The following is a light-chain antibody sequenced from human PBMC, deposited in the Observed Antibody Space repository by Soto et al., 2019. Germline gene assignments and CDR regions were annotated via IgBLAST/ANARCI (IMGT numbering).Light chain of an antibody. CDR1: QSVNSNY. CDR2: GAS. Sequence: EIGLAQSPATLSLSPGESASLSCSSSQSVNSNYLAWYQQHPGQPPRLLIYGASNRATGIPDRFTGSGSGTDFTLTISRLEPEDFAVYYCQQYSSSPLTVGGGTKVDIK. CDR3: QQYSSSPLT. V-gene: IGKV3-20*01. J-gene: IGKJ4*01.